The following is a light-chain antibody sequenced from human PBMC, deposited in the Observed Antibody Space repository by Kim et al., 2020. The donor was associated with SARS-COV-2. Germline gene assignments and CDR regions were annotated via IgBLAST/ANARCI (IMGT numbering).Light chain of an antibody. CDR2: DAS. V-gene: IGKV1-33*01. Sequence: SVGDSVTITCPASQDIRKFLNGYQHNPGKAPELLISDASTLRTGVPSRFSGSASGTHFTFTISNLQPEDIATYYCQQYNNLQAITFGQGTRLEIK. CDR1: QDIRKF. CDR3: QQYNNLQAIT. J-gene: IGKJ5*01.